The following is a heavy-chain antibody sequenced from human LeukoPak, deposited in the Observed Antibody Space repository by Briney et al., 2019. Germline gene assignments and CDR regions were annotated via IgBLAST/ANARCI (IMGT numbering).Heavy chain of an antibody. J-gene: IGHJ4*02. CDR2: IPYDGSNN. CDR3: AKESSASYYFDY. CDR1: GSTFSSNG. Sequence: EPGGSLRLSCAASGSTFSSNGIYWVRQAPGKGLEWVAFIPYDGSNNYYVDSVKGRFTISRDTSKNTQYLQMIRLRAEDTAVYYCAKESSASYYFDYWGQGTLVTVSS. V-gene: IGHV3-30*02. D-gene: IGHD3-10*01.